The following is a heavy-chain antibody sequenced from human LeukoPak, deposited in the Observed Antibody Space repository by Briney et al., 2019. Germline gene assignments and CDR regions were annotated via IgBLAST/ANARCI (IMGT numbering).Heavy chain of an antibody. J-gene: IGHJ5*02. CDR1: GGSISSSNW. CDR2: IYHSGST. D-gene: IGHD2-15*01. CDR3: ARVFHRAATFRLLIWFDP. V-gene: IGHV4-4*02. Sequence: SGTLSLTCAVSGGSISSSNWWSWVRQPPGKGLEWIGEIYHSGSTNYNPSPKSRVTISVDKSKNQFSLKLSSVTAADTAVYYCARVFHRAATFRLLIWFDPWGQGTLVTVSS.